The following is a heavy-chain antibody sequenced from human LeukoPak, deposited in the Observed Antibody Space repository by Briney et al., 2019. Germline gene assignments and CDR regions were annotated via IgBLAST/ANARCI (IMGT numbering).Heavy chain of an antibody. CDR3: TKRQGPTSGSYDYFDP. D-gene: IGHD1-26*01. Sequence: SQTLSLTCTVSGGSISGNYWSWIRQPPGQGLEWIAYIHSSGYTNYNPSLKSRVTISVDTSNNQFSLKVTSVTAADTAMYYCTKRQGPTSGSYDYFDPWGQGALVTVSS. CDR2: IHSSGYT. J-gene: IGHJ5*02. V-gene: IGHV4-4*09. CDR1: GGSISGNY.